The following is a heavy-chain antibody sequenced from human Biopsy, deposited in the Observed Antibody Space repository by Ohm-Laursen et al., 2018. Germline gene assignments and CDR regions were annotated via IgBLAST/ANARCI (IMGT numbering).Heavy chain of an antibody. CDR1: GVSISSYF. CDR3: AAYYYDSSGYFYAFHY. CDR2: VSYSGNT. J-gene: IGHJ4*02. D-gene: IGHD3-22*01. V-gene: IGHV4-59*08. Sequence: SQTLSLTCTVSGVSISSYFWSWIRQPLGKGLEWIGYVSYSGNTKYNPSLKSRVIISAATSKNHFSLKLSSVTAADTAMYYCAAYYYDSSGYFYAFHYWGQGTLATVSS.